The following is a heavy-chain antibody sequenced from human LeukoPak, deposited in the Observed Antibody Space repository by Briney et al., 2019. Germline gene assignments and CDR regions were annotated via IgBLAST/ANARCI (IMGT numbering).Heavy chain of an antibody. CDR2: IYYSGST. CDR3: ARDYYDSSGYYSDAFDI. CDR1: GGSISSSSYY. D-gene: IGHD3-22*01. J-gene: IGHJ3*02. V-gene: IGHV4-39*07. Sequence: SETLSLTCTVSGGSISSSSYYWGWIRQPPGKGLEWIGSIYYSGSTYYNPSLKSRVTISVDTSKNQFSLKLSSVTAADTAVYYCARDYYDSSGYYSDAFDIWGQGTMVTVSS.